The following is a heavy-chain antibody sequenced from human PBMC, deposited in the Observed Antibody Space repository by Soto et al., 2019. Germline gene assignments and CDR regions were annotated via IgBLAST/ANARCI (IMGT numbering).Heavy chain of an antibody. CDR2: ISSDGKKT. J-gene: IGHJ4*02. V-gene: IGHV3-30*04. CDR1: GFSFNDYP. Sequence: QVQLVESGGGVVQPRRSLRLSCAASGFSFNDYPLCWVRQAPGKGLEWLAFISSDGKKTFHADSVKGRFTISRDNSRNALYLQMNSLKIEDTALYFCARAGLLRGFVITGLDWWGQGTLVTVSS. D-gene: IGHD3-10*01. CDR3: ARAGLLRGFVITGLDW.